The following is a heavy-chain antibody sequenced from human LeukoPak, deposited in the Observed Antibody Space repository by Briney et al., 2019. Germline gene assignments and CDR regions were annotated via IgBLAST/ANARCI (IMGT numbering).Heavy chain of an antibody. V-gene: IGHV3-64D*06. J-gene: IGHJ4*02. CDR2: ISSNGDNT. CDR3: VRGTGY. CDR1: GFTFSTYF. Sequence: PGGTLSLSCSVSGFTFSTYFMHWVRQPPGKGLEYVSAISSNGDNTYYADSVKGRFTISRDYSKNTLYLQMSILRSDDTAVYYCVRGTGYWGQGTLVTVSS.